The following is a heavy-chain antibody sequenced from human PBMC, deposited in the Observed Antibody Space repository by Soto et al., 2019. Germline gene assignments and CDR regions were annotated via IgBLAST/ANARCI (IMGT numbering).Heavy chain of an antibody. CDR1: GCTFSSYS. Sequence: ESLKISCNASGCTFSSYSLGCVRHMPGKGLQWMGNIFSSDSSAKYSPSFVGQVTISVDRSINTAYLQWSSLKASDTAIYYCGTWRGSSWFDYWGPGTLVTVSS. D-gene: IGHD2-2*01. J-gene: IGHJ4*02. CDR2: IFSSDSSA. CDR3: GTWRGSSWFDY. V-gene: IGHV5-51*01.